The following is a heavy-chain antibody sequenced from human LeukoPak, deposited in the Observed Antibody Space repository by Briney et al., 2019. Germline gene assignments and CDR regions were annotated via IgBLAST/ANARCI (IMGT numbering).Heavy chain of an antibody. CDR3: ARHLRRPRGYCSSTSCQVAGHWFDP. D-gene: IGHD2-2*01. J-gene: IGHJ5*02. Sequence: SKTLSPTCTVSGGSISSSNYYWGWIRQPPGKGLEWIGETNHSGSTNYNPSLKSRVTISVDTSKNQFSLKLSSVTAADTAVYYCARHLRRPRGYCSSTSCQVAGHWFDPWGQGTLVTVSS. CDR1: GGSISSSNYY. V-gene: IGHV4-39*01. CDR2: TNHSGST.